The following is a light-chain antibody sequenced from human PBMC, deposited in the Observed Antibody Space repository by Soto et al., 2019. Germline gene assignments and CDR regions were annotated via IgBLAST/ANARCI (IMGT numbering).Light chain of an antibody. CDR3: QQYENWPLT. V-gene: IGKV3-20*01. Sequence: IVLTQSPGTLSLSPGERATLSCRASQSVSSSYLAWYQQKPGQAPRLLIYDASNRATGIPARFTGSGSGTDFNLTISSLQSEDFAVYYCQQYENWPLTFGGGTKVDI. CDR2: DAS. CDR1: QSVSSSY. J-gene: IGKJ4*01.